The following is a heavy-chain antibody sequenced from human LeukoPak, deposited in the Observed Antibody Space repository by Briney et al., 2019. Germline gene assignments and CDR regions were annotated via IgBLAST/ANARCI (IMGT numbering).Heavy chain of an antibody. V-gene: IGHV3-66*01. CDR2: IYSGGST. J-gene: IGHJ4*02. Sequence: GGSLRLSCAASGLTVSSNYMGWVRQAPGKGLEWVSVIYSGGSTYYADSVKGRFTISRDNSKNTLYLQMNSLRAEDTAVYYCARDQRYCSSSSCPWEPFDYWGQGTLVTVSS. CDR3: ARDQRYCSSSSCPWEPFDY. D-gene: IGHD2-2*01. CDR1: GLTVSSNY.